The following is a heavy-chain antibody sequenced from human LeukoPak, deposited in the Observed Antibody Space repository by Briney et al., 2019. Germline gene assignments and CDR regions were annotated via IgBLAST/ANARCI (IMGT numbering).Heavy chain of an antibody. CDR3: ASSSRESYFDY. CDR2: SASGTLT. J-gene: IGHJ4*02. V-gene: IGHV3-23*01. Sequence: SASGTLTHYADSVKGRFTISRDNSKNTLYLQMNSLRAEDTAVYYCASSSRESYFDYWGQGTLVTVSS. D-gene: IGHD6-6*01.